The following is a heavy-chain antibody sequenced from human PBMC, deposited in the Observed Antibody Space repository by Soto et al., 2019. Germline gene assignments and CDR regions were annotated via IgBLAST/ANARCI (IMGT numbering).Heavy chain of an antibody. CDR3: AKAVFDSRSGTSDYFFDN. Sequence: EVQLVESGGGLVQPGRSLRLSCAASGFKFDDYAIHWVRQAPGKGLEWVSGITWSGGTIGYADAVKGRFTISRDNAKTSLYLQLNSLRPEDTAFYYCAKAVFDSRSGTSDYFFDNWGQGTLVTVSS. D-gene: IGHD6-19*01. CDR2: ITWSGGTI. V-gene: IGHV3-9*01. J-gene: IGHJ4*02. CDR1: GFKFDDYA.